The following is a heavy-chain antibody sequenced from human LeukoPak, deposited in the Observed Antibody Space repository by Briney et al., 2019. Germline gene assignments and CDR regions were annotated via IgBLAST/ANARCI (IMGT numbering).Heavy chain of an antibody. V-gene: IGHV3-23*01. CDR3: AKGTASGCSGAVCYPFDS. Sequence: GGSLRLSCAASGFTFSSYALNWVRQAPGKRLEWVSSIVGTGDSAYYADSVKGRFTISRDNSMNTVYLQMNGLRAEDTAIYYCAKGTASGCSGAVCYPFDSWGLGTLVTVSS. J-gene: IGHJ4*02. D-gene: IGHD2-8*02. CDR2: IVGTGDSA. CDR1: GFTFSSYA.